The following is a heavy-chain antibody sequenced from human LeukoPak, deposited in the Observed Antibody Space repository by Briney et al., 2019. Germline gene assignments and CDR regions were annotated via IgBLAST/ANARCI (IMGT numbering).Heavy chain of an antibody. Sequence: GALRLSCAASGFTFSSYAMSWVRQAPGKGLEWVSAISGSGGSTYYADSVKGRFTISRDNSKNTLYLQMNSPRAEDTAVYYCAKDRVSSGPRESYWGQGTLVTVSS. J-gene: IGHJ4*02. CDR3: AKDRVSSGPRESY. CDR1: GFTFSSYA. V-gene: IGHV3-23*01. D-gene: IGHD3-22*01. CDR2: ISGSGGST.